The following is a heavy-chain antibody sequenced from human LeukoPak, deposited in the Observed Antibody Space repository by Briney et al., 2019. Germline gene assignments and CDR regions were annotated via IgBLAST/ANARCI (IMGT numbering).Heavy chain of an antibody. D-gene: IGHD3-9*01. CDR3: ARLKTILRYFDWFPYYYGMDV. J-gene: IGHJ6*02. Sequence: SETLSLTCTVSGGSISSYYWIWIRQPPRKGLEWIGYIYYSGSTNYNPSLKSRVTISVDTSKNQFSLKLSSVTAADTAVYYCARLKTILRYFDWFPYYYGMDVWGQGTTVTVSS. CDR1: GGSISSYY. V-gene: IGHV4-59*08. CDR2: IYYSGST.